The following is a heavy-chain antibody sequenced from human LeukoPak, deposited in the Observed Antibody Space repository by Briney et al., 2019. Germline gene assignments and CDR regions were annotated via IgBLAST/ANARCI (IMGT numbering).Heavy chain of an antibody. CDR1: GFTFSSYG. J-gene: IGHJ4*02. Sequence: GSLRLSCAASGFTFSSYGMHWVRQAPGKGLEWVAVISYDGSNKYYADSVKGRFTISRDNSKNTLYLQMNSLRAEDTAVYYCAKVDTAMADLIDYWGQGTLVTVSS. D-gene: IGHD5-18*01. V-gene: IGHV3-30*18. CDR2: ISYDGSNK. CDR3: AKVDTAMADLIDY.